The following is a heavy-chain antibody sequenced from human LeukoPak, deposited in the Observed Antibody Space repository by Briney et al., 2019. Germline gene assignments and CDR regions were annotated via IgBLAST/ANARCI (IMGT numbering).Heavy chain of an antibody. D-gene: IGHD6-13*01. CDR2: ISSSSSTI. V-gene: IGHV3-48*04. CDR3: ARDCLGSSSWYTFCDY. Sequence: GGSLRLSCAASGFTFSSYSMNWVRQAPGKGLEWVSYISSSSSTIYYADSVKGRFTISRDNAKNSLYLQMNSLRAEDTAVYYCARDCLGSSSWYTFCDYWGQGTLVTVSS. CDR1: GFTFSSYS. J-gene: IGHJ4*02.